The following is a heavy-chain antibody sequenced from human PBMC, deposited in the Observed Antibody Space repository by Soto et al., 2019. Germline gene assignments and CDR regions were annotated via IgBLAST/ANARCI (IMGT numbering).Heavy chain of an antibody. J-gene: IGHJ4*02. D-gene: IGHD6-13*01. Sequence: QVQLVESGGGVVQPGRSLRLSCAASGFTFSSYGMHWVRQAPGKGLEWVAVIWYDGSNKYYADSVKGRFTISRDNSKNTLYLQMNSLRAEDTAVYYCASNAGEYSSSWPLRAPDYWGQGTLVTVSS. V-gene: IGHV3-33*01. CDR2: IWYDGSNK. CDR3: ASNAGEYSSSWPLRAPDY. CDR1: GFTFSSYG.